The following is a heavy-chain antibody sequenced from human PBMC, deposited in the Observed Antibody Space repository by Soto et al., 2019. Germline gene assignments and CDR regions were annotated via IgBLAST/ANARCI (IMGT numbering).Heavy chain of an antibody. CDR2: IKQDGSEK. J-gene: IGHJ5*02. Sequence: QPGGSLRLSCAASGFTFSSYWMSWVRQAPGKGLEWVANIKQDGSEKYYVDSVKGRFTISRDNAKNSLYLQMNSLRAEDTAVYYCARDPTDIPIFGVASPPGWFDPWGQGTLVTVSS. CDR3: ARDPTDIPIFGVASPPGWFDP. CDR1: GFTFSSYW. V-gene: IGHV3-7*01. D-gene: IGHD3-3*01.